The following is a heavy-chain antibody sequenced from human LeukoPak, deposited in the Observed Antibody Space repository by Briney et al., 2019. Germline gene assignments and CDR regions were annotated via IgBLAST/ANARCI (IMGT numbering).Heavy chain of an antibody. J-gene: IGHJ4*02. V-gene: IGHV3-48*03. CDR2: ISSSGSSI. CDR1: GFTFSSYE. CDR3: ARPSSLELPYYFDY. D-gene: IGHD1-7*01. Sequence: PGGSLRLSCAASGFTFSSYEMNWVRQAPGKGLEWVSYISSSGSSIYYADSVKGRFTISRDNAKNSLYLQMNSLRAEDTAVYYCARPSSLELPYYFDYWGQGTLVTVSS.